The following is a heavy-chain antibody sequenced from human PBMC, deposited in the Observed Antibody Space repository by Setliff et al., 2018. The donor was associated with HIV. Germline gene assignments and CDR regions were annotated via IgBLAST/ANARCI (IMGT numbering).Heavy chain of an antibody. V-gene: IGHV1-18*03. CDR1: GYRITDYS. J-gene: IGHJ4*02. Sequence: ASVKVSCKTFGYRITDYSITWIRQVPGQGLEWMGWISANSGYTDYSQEFQDRVTMTADPSTTTAYMELTNLNSDDMAIYYCARGKYFDFWGQGTLVTSPQ. CDR3: ARGKYFDF. CDR2: ISANSGYT.